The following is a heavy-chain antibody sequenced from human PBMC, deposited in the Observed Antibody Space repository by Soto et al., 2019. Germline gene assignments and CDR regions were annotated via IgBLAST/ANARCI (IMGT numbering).Heavy chain of an antibody. CDR3: VRDGLDYYDTERLYFDN. D-gene: IGHD3-22*01. J-gene: IGHJ4*02. Sequence: EVQLVESGGGPVRPGGSLKLSCAAPGFNFITYSLSWVRQAPGKGLEWVASISSSAVYIDYADSVKGRFTISRDNANNSLYLQMNSLRAEDTATYYCVRDGLDYYDTERLYFDNWGQGTLVTVSS. CDR2: ISSSAVYI. V-gene: IGHV3-21*01. CDR1: GFNFITYS.